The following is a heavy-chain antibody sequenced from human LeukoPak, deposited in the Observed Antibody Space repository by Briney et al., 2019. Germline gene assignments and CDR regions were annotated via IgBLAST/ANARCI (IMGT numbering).Heavy chain of an antibody. CDR2: IHPGDSDI. CDR1: GYTFPSHW. CDR3: ARGNPGYSDHYFDF. V-gene: IGHV5-51*01. D-gene: IGHD5-12*01. J-gene: IGHJ4*02. Sequence: GESLKISCKSSGYTFPSHWIGWVRQMPGKAPEWMGIIHPGDSDIRYSPSFQGQVTVSADKSISTAYLQWGRLKASDTAMYYCARGNPGYSDHYFDFWGQGTLVTVSS.